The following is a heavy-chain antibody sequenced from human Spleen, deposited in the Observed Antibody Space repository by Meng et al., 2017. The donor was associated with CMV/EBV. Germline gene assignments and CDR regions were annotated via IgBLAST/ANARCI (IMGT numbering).Heavy chain of an antibody. CDR1: GGSISRGSYY. D-gene: IGHD1-1*01. J-gene: IGHJ6*02. Sequence: SETLSLTCTVSGGSISRGSYYWGWIRQPPGKGLAWIGTIYYSGTTHYNPSLKSRVTISVDTSKNQFSLKLSSVTAADTAVYYCARDRTYWSPYYGMDVWGQGTTVTVSS. CDR3: ARDRTYWSPYYGMDV. V-gene: IGHV4-39*07. CDR2: IYYSGTT.